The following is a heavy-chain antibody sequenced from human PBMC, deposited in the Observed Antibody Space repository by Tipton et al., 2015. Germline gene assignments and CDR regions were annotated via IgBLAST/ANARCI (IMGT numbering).Heavy chain of an antibody. J-gene: IGHJ4*02. Sequence: TLSLTCTVSGGAITSDGCYWSWIRQHPGKGLEWIGYIFYTGSTYYNPSLKSRATLSVDTSKNQFSLKLSSVTAADAAVYYCARDGYNSNYFDYWGQGTLVTVSS. D-gene: IGHD5-24*01. CDR3: ARDGYNSNYFDY. V-gene: IGHV4-31*03. CDR2: IFYTGST. CDR1: GGAITSDGCY.